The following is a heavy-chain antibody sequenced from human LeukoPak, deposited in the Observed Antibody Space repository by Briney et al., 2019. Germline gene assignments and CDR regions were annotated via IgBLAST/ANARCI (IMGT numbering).Heavy chain of an antibody. D-gene: IGHD4-17*01. CDR1: GFTFISYD. J-gene: IGHJ6*03. V-gene: IGHV3-48*03. Sequence: GGSLRLSCAASGFTFISYDVHWVRQAPGTGLEWVSYISSSGSAIYYADSVKGRFTISIDNAKNSLYLQMDSLRAGDTAVYYCARDLYGALRGYYYIDVWGKGTTVTVSS. CDR2: ISSSGSAI. CDR3: ARDLYGALRGYYYIDV.